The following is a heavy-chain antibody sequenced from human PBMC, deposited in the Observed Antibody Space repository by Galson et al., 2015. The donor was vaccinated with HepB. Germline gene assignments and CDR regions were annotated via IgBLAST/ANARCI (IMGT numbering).Heavy chain of an antibody. CDR1: GYTFTSYG. V-gene: IGHV1-18*01. Sequence: SVKVSCKASGYTFTSYGISWVRQAPGQGLEWMGWISAYNGNTNYAQKLQGRVTMTTDTSTSTAYMELRSLRSDDTAVYYCARDRLAYCGGDCYSHAFDIWGQGTMVTVSS. CDR2: ISAYNGNT. CDR3: ARDRLAYCGGDCYSHAFDI. J-gene: IGHJ3*02. D-gene: IGHD2-21*02.